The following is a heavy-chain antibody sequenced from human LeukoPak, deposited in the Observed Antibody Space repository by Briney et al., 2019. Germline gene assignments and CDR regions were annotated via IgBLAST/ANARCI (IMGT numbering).Heavy chain of an antibody. J-gene: IGHJ4*02. CDR2: IDPNSGGT. D-gene: IGHD2-15*01. CDR3: ARAGYCSGGSCYALDY. Sequence: ASVKVSRKASGYTLTGYHMHWVRQAPGQGLEWMGWIDPNSGGTNYAQKFQGRVTLTRDTSISTAYMELSRLRSDDTAVYYCARAGYCSGGSCYALDYWGQGTLVSVSS. CDR1: GYTLTGYH. V-gene: IGHV1-2*02.